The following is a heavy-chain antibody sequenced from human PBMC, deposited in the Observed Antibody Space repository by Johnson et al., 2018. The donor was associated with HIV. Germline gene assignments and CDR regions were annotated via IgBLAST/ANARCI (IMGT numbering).Heavy chain of an antibody. CDR2: ISYDGSNK. D-gene: IGHD5-24*01. CDR3: AGEFVGYNGFDI. V-gene: IGHV3-30*04. CDR1: GFTFSSYA. J-gene: IGHJ3*02. Sequence: QMQLVESGGGVVQPGRSLRLSCAASGFTFSSYAMHWVRQAPGKGLEWVAVISYDGSNKYYADSVKGRFTISRDNSKNTLYLQMNSLRAEDTAVYYCAGEFVGYNGFDIWGQGTMVTVSS.